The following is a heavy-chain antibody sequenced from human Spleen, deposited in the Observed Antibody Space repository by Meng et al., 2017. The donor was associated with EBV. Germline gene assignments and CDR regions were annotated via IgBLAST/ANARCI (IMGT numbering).Heavy chain of an antibody. CDR2: INPSGGT. D-gene: IGHD2-8*02. V-gene: IGHV4-34*01. J-gene: IGHJ4*02. Sequence: QVQLQQWGAGLLKPSETLSLTCAVYGGSFSGYYWSWIRQPPGKGLEWIGEINPSGGTNYNPSLKSRVTMSVDTSKNQLSLKVSSVTAADTAVYYCASLVDCAGDVCRDYWGQGTLVTVSS. CDR3: ASLVDCAGDVCRDY. CDR1: GGSFSGYY.